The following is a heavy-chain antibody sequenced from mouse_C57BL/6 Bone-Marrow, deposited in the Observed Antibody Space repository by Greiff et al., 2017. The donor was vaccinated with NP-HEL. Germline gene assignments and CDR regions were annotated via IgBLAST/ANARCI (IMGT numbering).Heavy chain of an antibody. Sequence: VQLQQSGPELVKPGASVKISCKASGYAFSSSWMNWVKQRPGKGLEWIGRIYPGDGDTNYNGKFKGKATLTADKSSSTAYMQLSSLTSEDSAVYFCARERITTVVEAYWGQGTLVTVSA. V-gene: IGHV1-82*01. D-gene: IGHD1-1*01. J-gene: IGHJ3*01. CDR1: GYAFSSSW. CDR3: ARERITTVVEAY. CDR2: IYPGDGDT.